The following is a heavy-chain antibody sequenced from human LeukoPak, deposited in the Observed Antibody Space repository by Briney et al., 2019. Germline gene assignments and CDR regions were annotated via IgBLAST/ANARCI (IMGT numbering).Heavy chain of an antibody. CDR1: DGSISSYY. CDR2: IYDIGNT. CDR3: ARHGGGYSFGQ. V-gene: IGHV4-59*08. Sequence: NTSKTLSFTCTVPDGSISSYYWSWVRKPPGKGPEGIGGIYDIGNTNCNPSLKSRVTISVDTSKDQFSLKLSSVTAADTAVYYCARHGGGYSFGQWGQGTLVTVSS. D-gene: IGHD4-11*01. J-gene: IGHJ4*02.